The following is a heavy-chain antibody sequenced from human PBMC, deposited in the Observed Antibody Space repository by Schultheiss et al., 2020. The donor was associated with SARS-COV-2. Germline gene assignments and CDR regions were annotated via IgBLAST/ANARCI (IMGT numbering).Heavy chain of an antibody. J-gene: IGHJ4*02. CDR1: GFTFHAYA. CDR3: AKGSFSYGYDDFDY. D-gene: IGHD5-18*01. Sequence: GESLKISCAASGFTFHAYAMHWVRQTPGKGLEWVSGIGETLDRTYYADSVKGRFTISRDNSKNTVYLQMNSLRGEDTAVYYCAKGSFSYGYDDFDYWGQGTLVTVSS. CDR2: IGETLDRT. V-gene: IGHV3-23*01.